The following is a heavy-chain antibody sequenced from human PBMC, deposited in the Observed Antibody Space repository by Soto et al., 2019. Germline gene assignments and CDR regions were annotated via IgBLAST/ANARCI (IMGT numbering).Heavy chain of an antibody. Sequence: SETLSLTCAVYGGSISSSSYYWGWIRQPPGKGLEWIGSIYYSGSTYYNPSLKSRVTISVDTSKNQFSLKLSSVTAADTAVYYCARDYYGSGSYYNYYYFGMDVWGQGTTVTVS. CDR1: GGSISSSSYY. CDR3: ARDYYGSGSYYNYYYFGMDV. V-gene: IGHV4-39*02. D-gene: IGHD3-10*01. CDR2: IYYSGST. J-gene: IGHJ6*02.